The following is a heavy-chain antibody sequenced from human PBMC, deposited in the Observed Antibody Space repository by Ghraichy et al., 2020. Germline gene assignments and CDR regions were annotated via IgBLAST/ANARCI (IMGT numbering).Heavy chain of an antibody. Sequence: GGSLRLSCAASGFTFSNYAMSWVRQAPGKGLEWVSGISTFGDHTYYADSVKGRFTISRDNSKNILYLQMDSLRAEDTAVYSCASHHPRCYFDYWGQGTLVAVSS. CDR1: GFTFSNYA. J-gene: IGHJ4*02. V-gene: IGHV3-23*01. CDR2: ISTFGDHT. CDR3: ASHHPRCYFDY. D-gene: IGHD2-21*02.